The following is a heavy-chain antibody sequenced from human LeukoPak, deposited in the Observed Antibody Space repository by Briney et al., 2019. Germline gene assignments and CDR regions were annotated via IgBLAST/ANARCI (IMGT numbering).Heavy chain of an antibody. CDR3: ARGVVIAPQTFDY. CDR2: IYYSGST. V-gene: IGHV4-61*01. D-gene: IGHD2-21*01. J-gene: IGHJ4*02. Sequence: SETLSLTCTVSGYSISSGYYWTWIRQPPGKGLEWIGYIYYSGSTNYNPSLKSRVTISADTSKNQFSLKLSYVTAADTAVYYCARGVVIAPQTFDYWGQGTLVTVSS. CDR1: GYSISSGYY.